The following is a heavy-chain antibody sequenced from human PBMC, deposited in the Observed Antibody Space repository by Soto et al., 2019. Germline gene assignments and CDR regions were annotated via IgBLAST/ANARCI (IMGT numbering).Heavy chain of an antibody. CDR2: ISAYSGTT. J-gene: IGHJ4*02. CDR3: ARVYRITMVRGELSEY. Sequence: QVQLVQSGAEVKKPGASVKVSCKASGYTFTSYGISWVRQAPGQGLEWMGWISAYSGTTNYAEKLQGRVPMTTDTSTRTAYMERRSLRSDDTAVYYCARVYRITMVRGELSEYWGQGTLVTVSS. CDR1: GYTFTSYG. D-gene: IGHD3-10*01. V-gene: IGHV1-18*01.